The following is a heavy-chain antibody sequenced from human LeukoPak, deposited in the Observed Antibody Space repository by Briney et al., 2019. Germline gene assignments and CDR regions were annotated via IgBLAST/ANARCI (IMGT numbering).Heavy chain of an antibody. J-gene: IGHJ4*02. CDR2: INHSGST. Sequence: PSETLSLTCAVYGGSFSGYYWSWIRQPPGKGLEWIGEINHSGSTNYNPSLKSRVTISVDTSKNQFSLKLSSVTAADTAVYYCARLEADSSGSYWGQGTLVTVSS. CDR3: ARLEADSSGSY. CDR1: GGSFSGYY. V-gene: IGHV4-34*01. D-gene: IGHD3-22*01.